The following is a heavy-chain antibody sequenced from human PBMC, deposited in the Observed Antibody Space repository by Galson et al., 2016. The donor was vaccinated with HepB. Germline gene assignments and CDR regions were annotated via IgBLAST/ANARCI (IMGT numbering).Heavy chain of an antibody. CDR2: MWHDGSKT. CDR1: GLTVSDYG. V-gene: IGHV3-33*06. J-gene: IGHJ6*02. Sequence: SLRLSCAASGLTVSDYGMNWVRQAPGKGLEWVAFMWHDGSKTYYPDSLRGRFTISRDNSNNMLYLQLNSLSVEDTAVYYCAKGLAYCSGTSCLSYSDSPGGGMDVWGQGTTVTVSS. CDR3: AKGLAYCSGTSCLSYSDSPGGGMDV. D-gene: IGHD2-2*01.